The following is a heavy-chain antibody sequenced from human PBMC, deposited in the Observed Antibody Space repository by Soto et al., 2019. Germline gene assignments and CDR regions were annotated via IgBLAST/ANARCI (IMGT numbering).Heavy chain of an antibody. CDR1: GFSFSSFG. V-gene: IGHV3-33*01. D-gene: IGHD3-10*01. J-gene: IGHJ4*02. CDR3: ARDWLGKYFDS. CDR2: ISYDVSNK. Sequence: QVQLVESGGGAVQPGTSLRLSCAASGFSFSSFGMHWVRQAPGKGLEWVAVISYDVSNKDYVDSVKGRFTISRDNSRNMLYLQMNSLRAEDTAVYYCARDWLGKYFDSWGQGALVTVSS.